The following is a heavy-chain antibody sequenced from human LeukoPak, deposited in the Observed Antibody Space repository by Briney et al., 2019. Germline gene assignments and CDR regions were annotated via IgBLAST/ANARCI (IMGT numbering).Heavy chain of an antibody. Sequence: GASVKVSCKASGFTFNAYYIHWVRQAPGQGLEWMGWINPNSGGTNYAQKFQGRVTMTRDTSISTAYMELSRLRSDDTAVYYCARDLGTQIQLWSRDAFDIWGQGAMVTVSS. CDR1: GFTFNAYY. J-gene: IGHJ3*02. CDR2: INPNSGGT. CDR3: ARDLGTQIQLWSRDAFDI. V-gene: IGHV1-2*02. D-gene: IGHD5-18*01.